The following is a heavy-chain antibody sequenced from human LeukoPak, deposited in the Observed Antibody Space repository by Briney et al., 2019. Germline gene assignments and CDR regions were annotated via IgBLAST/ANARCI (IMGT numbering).Heavy chain of an antibody. V-gene: IGHV3-23*01. CDR1: GFTFSSYA. Sequence: PGGSLRLSCAASGFTFSSYAMHWVRQAPGKGLEWVSSISGSGGTTYYADSVKGRFTISRDNSKNTLYLQMNSPRAEDTAVYYCAKDGLERRAKVLDFDYWGQGTLVTVSS. J-gene: IGHJ4*02. CDR2: ISGSGGTT. CDR3: AKDGLERRAKVLDFDY. D-gene: IGHD1-1*01.